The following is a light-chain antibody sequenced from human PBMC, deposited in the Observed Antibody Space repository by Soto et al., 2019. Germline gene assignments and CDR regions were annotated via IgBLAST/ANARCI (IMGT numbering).Light chain of an antibody. V-gene: IGLV2-14*01. CDR3: SSYTSSTTLV. J-gene: IGLJ2*01. Sequence: QSVLTQPASVSGSHGQSITISCTGTSSDIGGYNFVSWYQQLPGKAPKVMIYGVSNRPSGVSDRFSGSKSGNTASLTISGLQAEDEADYYCSSYTSSTTLVFGGGTKLTVL. CDR2: GVS. CDR1: SSDIGGYNF.